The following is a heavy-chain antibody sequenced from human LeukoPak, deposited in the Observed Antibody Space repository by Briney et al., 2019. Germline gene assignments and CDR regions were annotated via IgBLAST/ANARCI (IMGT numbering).Heavy chain of an antibody. CDR3: TTDLLWFGELLYDNWFDP. V-gene: IGHV3-15*01. CDR2: IKSKTDSGTT. D-gene: IGHD3-10*01. CDR1: GFTFSNAW. J-gene: IGHJ5*02. Sequence: GGSLRLSCAASGFTFSNAWMSWVRQAPGKGLEWVGRIKSKTDSGTTDYAAPVKGRFTISRDDSKNTLYLQMNSLKTEDTAVYYCTTDLLWFGELLYDNWFDPWGQGTLVTVSS.